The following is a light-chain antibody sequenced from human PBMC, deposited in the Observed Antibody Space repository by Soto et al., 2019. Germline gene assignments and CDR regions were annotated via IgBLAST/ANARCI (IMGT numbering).Light chain of an antibody. CDR1: QSIGRW. CDR2: DAS. Sequence: DIQMTQSPSSLSASVGDRVTITCRASQSIGRWLAWYQQKPGKAPNLLIYDASSLEGGVPSRFSGSGSGTEFTLTISSLQPDDFATYYCQQYKSYFNFGPGTKVDIK. J-gene: IGKJ3*01. V-gene: IGKV1-5*01. CDR3: QQYKSYFN.